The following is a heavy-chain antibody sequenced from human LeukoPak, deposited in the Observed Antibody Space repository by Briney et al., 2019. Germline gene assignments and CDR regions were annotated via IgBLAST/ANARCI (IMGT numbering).Heavy chain of an antibody. CDR3: AKGRGVTMVTHLDY. Sequence: GGSLRLSCAASGFTFSSYAMSWVRQAPGKGLEWVSAISGSGGSTYYADSVKGRFTISRDNSKNTLYLQMNSLRAEDTAVYYCAKGRGVTMVTHLDYWGQGTLVTVSS. D-gene: IGHD3-10*01. CDR1: GFTFSSYA. V-gene: IGHV3-23*01. J-gene: IGHJ4*02. CDR2: ISGSGGST.